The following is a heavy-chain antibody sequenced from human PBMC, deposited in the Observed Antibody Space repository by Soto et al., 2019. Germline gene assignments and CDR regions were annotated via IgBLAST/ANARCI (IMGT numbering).Heavy chain of an antibody. Sequence: SETLSLTCTVSGGSISSSSYYWGWIRQPPGKGLEWIGSIYYSGSTYYNPSLKSRVTISVDTSKNQFSLKLSSVTAADTAVYYCARDHHSSSSDWFDPWGQGTLVTVSS. J-gene: IGHJ5*02. CDR2: IYYSGST. CDR1: GGSISSSSYY. D-gene: IGHD6-6*01. CDR3: ARDHHSSSSDWFDP. V-gene: IGHV4-39*07.